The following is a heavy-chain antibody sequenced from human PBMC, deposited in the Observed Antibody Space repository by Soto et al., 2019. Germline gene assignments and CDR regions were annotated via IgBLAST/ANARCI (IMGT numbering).Heavy chain of an antibody. J-gene: IGHJ6*02. V-gene: IGHV5-51*01. D-gene: IGHD6-13*01. Sequence: PGESLKISCKGSGYTFTNYWVAWVRQMPGKGLEWMGIIYPGDSDTRYSSSFQGQVTISADKSISTAYLQWSSLKASDTAIYYCARTAAAGKYYYGVDVWGQGTTVTVSS. CDR1: GYTFTNYW. CDR3: ARTAAAGKYYYGVDV. CDR2: IYPGDSDT.